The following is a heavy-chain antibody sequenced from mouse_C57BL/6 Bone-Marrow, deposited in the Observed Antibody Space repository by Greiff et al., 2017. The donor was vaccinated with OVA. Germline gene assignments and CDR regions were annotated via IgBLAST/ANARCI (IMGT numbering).Heavy chain of an antibody. D-gene: IGHD2-12*01. J-gene: IGHJ2*01. CDR3: ARSLKLRRRGNYFDY. Sequence: VQLKQSGPELVKPGASVKISCKASGYSFTDYNMNWVKQSNGKSLEWIGVINPNYGTTSYNQKFKGKATLTVDQSSSTAYMQLNSLTSEDYAVYYCARSLKLRRRGNYFDYWGQGTTPTVSS. CDR1: GYSFTDYN. CDR2: INPNYGTT. V-gene: IGHV1-39*01.